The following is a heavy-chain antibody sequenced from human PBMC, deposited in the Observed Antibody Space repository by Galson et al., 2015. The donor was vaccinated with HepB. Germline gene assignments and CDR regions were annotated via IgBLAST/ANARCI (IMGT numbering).Heavy chain of an antibody. J-gene: IGHJ4*02. CDR1: GDSVSSNSAA. Sequence: CAISGDSVSSNSAAWNWLRQSPSRGLEWLGRTYYRSKWYSDYAVSVKSRITVNPDTSKNQFSLQLNSVTPDDTAVYFCARARNSGYYLDFWGQGTRVTVSS. CDR2: TYYRSKWYS. CDR3: ARARNSGYYLDF. V-gene: IGHV6-1*01. D-gene: IGHD3-22*01.